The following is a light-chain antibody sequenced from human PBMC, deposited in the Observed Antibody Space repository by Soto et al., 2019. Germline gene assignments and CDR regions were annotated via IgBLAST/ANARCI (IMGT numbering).Light chain of an antibody. V-gene: IGKV1-27*01. J-gene: IGKJ4*01. CDR2: AAS. CDR1: QGISNY. Sequence: DIQMTQSPSSLSASVGDRVTITCRASQGISNYLDWYQQKPGKVPKLLIYAASTLQSGVPSRFSGSGSGTDFTLTISSLQPEDVATYYCQKYNSAPALTFGGGTKVEIK. CDR3: QKYNSAPALT.